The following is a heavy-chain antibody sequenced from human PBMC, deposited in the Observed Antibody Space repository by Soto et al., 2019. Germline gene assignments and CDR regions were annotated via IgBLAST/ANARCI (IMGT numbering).Heavy chain of an antibody. Sequence: SHTLSLTCAISGDSVSSNSAAWNWIRQSPSRGLEWLGMTYYRSKWYNDYAVSVKSRITINQDTSKNQFSLQMNSVTPEDTAVYYCARGRWLGINYFDYWGQGTLVTVSS. CDR1: GDSVSSNSAA. D-gene: IGHD6-19*01. V-gene: IGHV6-1*01. J-gene: IGHJ4*02. CDR3: ARGRWLGINYFDY. CDR2: TYYRSKWYN.